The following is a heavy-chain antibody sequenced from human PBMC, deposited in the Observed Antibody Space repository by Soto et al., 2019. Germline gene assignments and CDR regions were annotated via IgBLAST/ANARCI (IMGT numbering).Heavy chain of an antibody. D-gene: IGHD2-15*01. CDR1: GGTFSSYA. Sequence: SVKVSCQGAGGTFSSYAISWVRQAPGQGLEWMGGIIPIFGTANYAQKFQGRVTITADESTSTAYMELSSLRSEDTAVYYCAREAALYCSGGSCYKGWFDYWGQGTLVTVSS. CDR3: AREAALYCSGGSCYKGWFDY. V-gene: IGHV1-69*13. J-gene: IGHJ4*02. CDR2: IIPIFGTA.